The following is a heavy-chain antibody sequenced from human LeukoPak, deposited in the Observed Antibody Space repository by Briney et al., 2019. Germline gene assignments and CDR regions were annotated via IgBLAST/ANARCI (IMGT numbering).Heavy chain of an antibody. J-gene: IGHJ4*02. CDR3: ARLRSTRGSSTFDY. CDR2: IYYSGST. CDR1: GGSISSYY. D-gene: IGHD3-16*01. V-gene: IGHV4-59*08. Sequence: SETLSLTCTVSGGSISSYYWSWIRQPPGKGLEWIGYIYYSGSTNYNPSLKSRVTISVDTSKNQFSLKLSSVTAADTAVYYCARLRSTRGSSTFDYWGQGTLVTVSS.